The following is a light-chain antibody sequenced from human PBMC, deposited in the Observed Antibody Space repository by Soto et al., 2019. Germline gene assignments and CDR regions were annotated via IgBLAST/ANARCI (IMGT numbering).Light chain of an antibody. CDR2: DVS. J-gene: IGLJ3*02. V-gene: IGLV2-11*01. CDR1: TSDVGGYNY. CDR3: CSYGGTYTWV. Sequence: QSALTQPRSVSGSPGQSVTISCTGTTSDVGGYNYVSWYQQHPGKAPKLIIYDVSNRPSGVPDRFSGSKSGNTASLTISGLQAEDEADFYCCSYGGTYTWVFGGGTKVTVL.